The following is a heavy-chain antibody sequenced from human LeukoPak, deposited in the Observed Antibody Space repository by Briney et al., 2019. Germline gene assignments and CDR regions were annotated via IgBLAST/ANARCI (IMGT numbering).Heavy chain of an antibody. J-gene: IGHJ3*02. CDR1: GGSISCYY. Sequence: SETLSLTCTVSGGSISCYYWSWIRQPPGKGLEWIGYIYYSGSTNYNPSLKSRVTISGDTSKNQFSLKLSSVTAADTAVYYCARGYSYADAFDIWDQGTMVTVSS. V-gene: IGHV4-59*08. D-gene: IGHD5-18*01. CDR2: IYYSGST. CDR3: ARGYSYADAFDI.